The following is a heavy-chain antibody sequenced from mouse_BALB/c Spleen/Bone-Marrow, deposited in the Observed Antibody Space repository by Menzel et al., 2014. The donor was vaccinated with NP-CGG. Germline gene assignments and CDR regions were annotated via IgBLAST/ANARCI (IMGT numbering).Heavy chain of an antibody. V-gene: IGHV6-6*01. J-gene: IGHJ2*01. D-gene: IGHD2-5*01. Sequence: EVKLVESGGGLVQPGGSMKLSCAASGFTFSDAWMDWVRQSPEKGLEWVAEIRIKANNHATYYAESVKGRFTISRDDSKSSVYLQMISLRAEDTGIYYCTTYYSNYWGQGTTLTVSS. CDR2: IRIKANNHAT. CDR3: TTYYSNY. CDR1: GFTFSDAW.